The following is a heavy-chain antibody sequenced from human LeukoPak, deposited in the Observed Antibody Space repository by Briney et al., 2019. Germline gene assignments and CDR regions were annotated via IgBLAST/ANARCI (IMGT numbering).Heavy chain of an antibody. V-gene: IGHV1-2*02. D-gene: IGHD5-12*01. CDR2: INANSGGT. J-gene: IGHJ4*02. CDR1: GYTFAGYY. CDR3: ARVGVATMDADY. Sequence: ASVKVSREASGYTFAGYYMHWVRQAPGQGLERMGWINANSGGTNYAQRFQRRVTMTRDTSIRTAYMELSRLRSDDTAVYYCARVGVATMDADYWGQGTLVTVSS.